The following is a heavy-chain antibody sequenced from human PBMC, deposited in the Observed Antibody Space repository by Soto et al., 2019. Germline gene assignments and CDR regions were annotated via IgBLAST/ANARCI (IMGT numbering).Heavy chain of an antibody. V-gene: IGHV5-51*01. CDR3: ARIIGYCRNNDCSWTFDI. J-gene: IGHJ3*02. CDR2: FYPGDSTS. CDR1: VYSFISYW. Sequence: GESLKISCKTSVYSFISYWVAWVRQKPGKGLEWMGTFYPGDSTSTYSPSFQGQVTISVDKSISTAYLHLSSLKASDTAMYYCARIIGYCRNNDCSWTFDIWGQGTTVTVSS. D-gene: IGHD2-2*03.